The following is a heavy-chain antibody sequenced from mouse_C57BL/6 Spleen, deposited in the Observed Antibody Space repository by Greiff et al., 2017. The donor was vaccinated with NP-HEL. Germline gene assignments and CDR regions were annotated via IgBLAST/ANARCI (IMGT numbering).Heavy chain of an antibody. Sequence: EVKLVESEGGLVQPGSSMKLSCTASGFTFSDYYMAWVRQVPEKGLEWVANINYDGSSTYYLDSLKSRFIISRDNAKNILYLQMSSLKSEDTATYYCARETYGNYDWYFDVWGTGTTVTVSS. CDR3: ARETYGNYDWYFDV. CDR1: GFTFSDYY. V-gene: IGHV5-16*01. CDR2: INYDGSST. J-gene: IGHJ1*03. D-gene: IGHD2-1*01.